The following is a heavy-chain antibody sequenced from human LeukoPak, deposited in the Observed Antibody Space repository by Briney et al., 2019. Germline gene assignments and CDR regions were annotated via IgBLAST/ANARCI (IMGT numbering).Heavy chain of an antibody. D-gene: IGHD6-6*01. CDR1: GGSISSSSYY. CDR3: ARHSSSSLLGRYFDY. V-gene: IGHV4-39*01. Sequence: SETLSLTCTVSGGSISSSSYYWGWIRQPPGKGLEWIGTIYYSGSTYYNPSLKGRVTISVDTSKNQFSLKLSSVTAADTAVYYCARHSSSSLLGRYFDYWGQGTLVTVSS. CDR2: IYYSGST. J-gene: IGHJ4*02.